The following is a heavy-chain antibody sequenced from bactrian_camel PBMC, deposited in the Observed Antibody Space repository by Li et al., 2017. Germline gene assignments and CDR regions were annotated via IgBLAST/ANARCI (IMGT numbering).Heavy chain of an antibody. CDR2: INGDGTDT. D-gene: IGHD3*01. J-gene: IGHJ4*01. CDR3: AARTFGCSTSESLYTY. CDR1: GFTFTTNY. Sequence: HVQLVESGGGLVQPGGSLRLSCATSGFTFTTNYMNWVRQAPGKGLEWVSSINGDGTDTYYADSVKGRFTISRDNAKKTLDHQMQMNDLKPEDTAMFYCAARTFGCSTSESLYTYWGQGTQVTVS. V-gene: IGHV3S6*01.